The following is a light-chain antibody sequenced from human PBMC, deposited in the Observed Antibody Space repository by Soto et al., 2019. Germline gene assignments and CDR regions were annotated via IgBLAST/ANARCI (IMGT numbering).Light chain of an antibody. CDR3: SSFAGGGNPVL. J-gene: IGLJ2*01. CDR2: EVT. CDR1: SSDVGGYNY. Sequence: QSALTQPPSASGSLGQSVTISCTGTSSDVGGYNYVSWHQQHPDKAPKVMIYEVTKRPPGVPDRFSGSKSGNTASLTVSGLQAEDEADYYCSSFAGGGNPVLLGGGTKLTV. V-gene: IGLV2-8*01.